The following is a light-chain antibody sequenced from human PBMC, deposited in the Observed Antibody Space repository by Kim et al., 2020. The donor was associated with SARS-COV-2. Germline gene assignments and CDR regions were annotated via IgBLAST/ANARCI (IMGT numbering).Light chain of an antibody. CDR3: QSYDSSLSARV. V-gene: IGLV1-40*01. Sequence: QGVTIYCTGSNSNLGAGYHAHWYQPLPGTAPKLLIYGDNNRPSGVPDRFSGSRSGTSASLAVTGLQAEDEADYYCQSYDSSLSARVFGGGTQLTVL. CDR2: GDN. CDR1: NSNLGAGYH. J-gene: IGLJ3*02.